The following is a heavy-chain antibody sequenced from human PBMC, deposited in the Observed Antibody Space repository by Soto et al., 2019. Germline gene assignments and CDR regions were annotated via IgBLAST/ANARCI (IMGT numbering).Heavy chain of an antibody. CDR3: AKDIMRWELPDY. CDR2: ISWDGGST. J-gene: IGHJ4*02. CDR1: GFTFDDYT. D-gene: IGHD1-26*01. Sequence: GGSLRLSCAASGFTFDDYTMRWVRQAPGKGLEWVSLISWDGGSTYYADSVKGRFTISRDNSKNSLYLQMNSLRTEDTALYYCAKDIMRWELPDYWGQGTLVTVSS. V-gene: IGHV3-43*01.